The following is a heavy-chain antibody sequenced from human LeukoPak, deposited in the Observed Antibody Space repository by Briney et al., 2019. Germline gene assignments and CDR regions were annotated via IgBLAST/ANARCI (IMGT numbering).Heavy chain of an antibody. Sequence: GASVKVSCKVSGYTLTELSMHWVRQAPGKGLEWMGGFDPEDGETIYAQKFQGRVTMTEDTSTDTAYMELSSLRSEDTAVYYCATAHPVAWAFDYWGQGTLVTVSS. V-gene: IGHV1-24*01. J-gene: IGHJ4*02. CDR3: ATAHPVAWAFDY. D-gene: IGHD6-19*01. CDR2: FDPEDGET. CDR1: GYTLTELS.